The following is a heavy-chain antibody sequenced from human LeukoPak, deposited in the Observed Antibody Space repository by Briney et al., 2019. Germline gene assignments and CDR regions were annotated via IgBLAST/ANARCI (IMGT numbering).Heavy chain of an antibody. CDR1: GFTFSSYA. D-gene: IGHD1-26*01. CDR3: AKVPSGSYLNWFDP. CDR2: ISGSGGST. J-gene: IGHJ5*02. V-gene: IGHV3-23*01. Sequence: PGRSLRLSCAASGFTFSSYAMSWVRQAPGKGLEWVSTISGSGGSTYYADSVKGWFTISRDHSKNTLYLRMDSLRAEDTAVYYCAKVPSGSYLNWFDPWGQGTLVTVSS.